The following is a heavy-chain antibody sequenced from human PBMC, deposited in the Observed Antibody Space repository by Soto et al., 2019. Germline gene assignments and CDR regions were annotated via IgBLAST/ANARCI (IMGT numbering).Heavy chain of an antibody. V-gene: IGHV4-59*01. Sequence: PLETLSVSWTFSGTSISSYDLSWIRQPPGKGLEWIANIHYSGTTNYNPSLASRVTLSVDTSKNQFSLKMTSVTAADRAMYFCARYNSYAIDYWGRGTLVTVSS. CDR1: GTSISSYD. CDR3: ARYNSYAIDY. J-gene: IGHJ4*02. CDR2: IHYSGTT. D-gene: IGHD2-8*01.